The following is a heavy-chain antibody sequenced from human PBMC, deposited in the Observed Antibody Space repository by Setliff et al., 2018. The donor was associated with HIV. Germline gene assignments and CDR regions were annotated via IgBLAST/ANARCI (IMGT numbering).Heavy chain of an antibody. CDR1: GYTFTNYA. D-gene: IGHD2-2*01. J-gene: IGHJ4*01. V-gene: IGHV7-4-1*02. CDR3: AGGLITTAALFDY. Sequence: ASVKVSCKGSGYTFTNYAINRVRQAPGQGLAWMGWINAYSGTPTYAQDFTGRFVFSLDTSVSTAYLQISGLKAEDSAVYFCAGGLITTAALFDYWGRGTLVTVSS. CDR2: INAYSGTP.